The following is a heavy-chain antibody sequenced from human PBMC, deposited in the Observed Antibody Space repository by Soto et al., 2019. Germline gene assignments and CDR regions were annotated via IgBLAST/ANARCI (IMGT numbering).Heavy chain of an antibody. CDR1: GGSISSGDYY. CDR3: ARGRIFGVVKGYGMDV. V-gene: IGHV4-30-4*01. CDR2: IYYSGST. D-gene: IGHD3-3*02. Sequence: SETLSLTCTVSGGSISSGDYYWSWIRQPPGKGLEWIGYIYYSGSTYYNPSLKSRVTISVDTSKNQFSLKLSSVTAADTAVYYCARGRIFGVVKGYGMDVWGQGTTVTVS. J-gene: IGHJ6*02.